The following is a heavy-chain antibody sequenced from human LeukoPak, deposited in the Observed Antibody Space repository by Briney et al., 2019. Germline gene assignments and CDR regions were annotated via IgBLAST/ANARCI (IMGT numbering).Heavy chain of an antibody. Sequence: ASVKVSCKASGYTFTGYYMHWVRQAPGQGLEWMGWINPNSGDTNYAQKFQGRVTLTRDTSISTAYMELSSLTSDDTAMYYCARSKMVGQQLGDWFDPWGQGILVTVSS. CDR3: ARSKMVGQQLGDWFDP. CDR1: GYTFTGYY. CDR2: INPNSGDT. V-gene: IGHV1-2*02. J-gene: IGHJ5*02. D-gene: IGHD6-13*01.